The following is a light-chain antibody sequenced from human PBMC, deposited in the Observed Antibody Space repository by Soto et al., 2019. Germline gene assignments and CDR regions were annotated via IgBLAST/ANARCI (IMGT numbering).Light chain of an antibody. Sequence: QSALTQPASVSGSPGQSITISCTGTSSDVGGYNYVSWYQQYPGKAPKLMIYEVTYRPSGVSNRFSGSKSGNTASLTISGLKAEDEADYYCSSYASSSIVVFGGGTKLTVL. CDR2: EVT. J-gene: IGLJ3*02. CDR1: SSDVGGYNY. CDR3: SSYASSSIVV. V-gene: IGLV2-14*01.